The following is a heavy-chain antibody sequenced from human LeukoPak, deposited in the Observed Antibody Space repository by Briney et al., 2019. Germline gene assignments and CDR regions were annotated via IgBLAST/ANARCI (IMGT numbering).Heavy chain of an antibody. D-gene: IGHD7-27*01. J-gene: IGHJ4*02. Sequence: SETLSLTCAVYGGSFSGYYWSWIRQPPGKGLEWIGEINHSGSTNYNPSLKSRVTISVDTSKNQFSLKLSSVTAADTAVYYCARDELGIGYFDYRGQGTLVTVSS. CDR2: INHSGST. CDR3: ARDELGIGYFDY. CDR1: GGSFSGYY. V-gene: IGHV4-34*01.